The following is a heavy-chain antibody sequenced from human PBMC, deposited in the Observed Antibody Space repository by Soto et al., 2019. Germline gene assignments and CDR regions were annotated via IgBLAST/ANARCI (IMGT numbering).Heavy chain of an antibody. Sequence: QVQLVQSGAEVKKPGSSVKVSCKASGGTFSSYTISWVRQAPGQGLEWMGRIIPILGIANYAQKFQGRVTITADKSTSTAYMELSSLRSEDTAVYYCARDSYCSGGSCSLAELLRPGNWFDPWGQGTLVTVSS. J-gene: IGHJ5*02. V-gene: IGHV1-69*08. CDR3: ARDSYCSGGSCSLAELLRPGNWFDP. CDR2: IIPILGIA. D-gene: IGHD2-15*01. CDR1: GGTFSSYT.